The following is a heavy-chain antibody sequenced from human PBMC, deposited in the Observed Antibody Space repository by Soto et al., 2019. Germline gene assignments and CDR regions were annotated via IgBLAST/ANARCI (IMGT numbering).Heavy chain of an antibody. CDR2: IYYAGTT. J-gene: IGHJ4*02. CDR1: GGSLSGYY. CDR3: TRLGGYYQALDS. Sequence: QVQLQESGPGLVKPSETLSLTCSVSGGSLSGYYWTWTRQPPGKGLEWIGYIYYAGTTTYNPSLKKRVTISLDTPKNQFSLKMDSVTVADTAVYYCTRLGGYYQALDSWGQGVLVTVSS. D-gene: IGHD3-22*01. V-gene: IGHV4-59*08.